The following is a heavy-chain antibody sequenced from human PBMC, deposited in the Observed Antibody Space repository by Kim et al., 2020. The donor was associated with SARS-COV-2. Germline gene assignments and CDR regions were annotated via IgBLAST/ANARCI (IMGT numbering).Heavy chain of an antibody. Sequence: SETLSLTCAVYGGSFSGYYWSWIRQPPGKGLEWIGEINHSGSTNYNPSLKSRVTISVDTSKNQFSLKLSSVTAAATAVDYCARGKRRSYGYLAQVGYYYCGMDVWGQGTTVTVSS. CDR1: GGSFSGYY. V-gene: IGHV4-34*01. CDR2: INHSGST. J-gene: IGHJ6*02. CDR3: ARGKRRSYGYLAQVGYYYCGMDV. D-gene: IGHD5-18*01.